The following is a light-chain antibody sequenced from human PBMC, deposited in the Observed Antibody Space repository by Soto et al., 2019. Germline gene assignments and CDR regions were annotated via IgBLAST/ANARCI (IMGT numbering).Light chain of an antibody. Sequence: EVVLTQSRSARSLSPGKRCTVSCRASQSISSSYLAWYQQRPCQAPRLLIYGASSRATGIPDRFSGSGSGKEFSITIRRLAPEDPALYYCKKYGSSSWKFGQGNKV. CDR2: GAS. CDR1: QSISSSY. CDR3: KKYGSSSWK. V-gene: IGKV3-20*01. J-gene: IGKJ1*01.